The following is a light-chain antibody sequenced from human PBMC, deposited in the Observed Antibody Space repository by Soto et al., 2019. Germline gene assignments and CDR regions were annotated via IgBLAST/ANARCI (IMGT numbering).Light chain of an antibody. CDR1: SNDVGTYNL. Sequence: QSVLTQPASVSGSPGQSITLSCTGTSNDVGTYNLVSWYQQHPGKAPKLIIFEGFKRPSGVSNRFSGSKSGNTASLTISGLQAEDEADYYCSSYAASTTYVFGNGTKVTV. CDR2: EGF. V-gene: IGLV2-23*01. CDR3: SSYAASTTYV. J-gene: IGLJ1*01.